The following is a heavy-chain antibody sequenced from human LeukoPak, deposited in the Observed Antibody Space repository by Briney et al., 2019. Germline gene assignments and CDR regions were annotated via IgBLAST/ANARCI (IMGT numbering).Heavy chain of an antibody. Sequence: SETLSLTCAVYGGSFSGYYWSWIRQPPGKGLEWIGEINHSGSTNYNPSLKSRVAISLDTSTNQISLKLRSVTAADTAVYYCARHEFASPFDSWGQGTLVTVSS. CDR3: ARHEFASPFDS. J-gene: IGHJ4*02. D-gene: IGHD2-21*01. V-gene: IGHV4-34*01. CDR2: INHSGST. CDR1: GGSFSGYY.